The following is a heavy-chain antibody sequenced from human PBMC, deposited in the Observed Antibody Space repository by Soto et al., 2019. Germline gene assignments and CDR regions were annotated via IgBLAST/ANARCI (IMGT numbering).Heavy chain of an antibody. D-gene: IGHD1-26*01. V-gene: IGHV3-30*03. CDR3: ARYSGKYQGPIDY. Sequence: GGSLRLSCAASGFTFSHYVIHWVRQAPGKGLEWLAVISYDGSNKHYADSVKGRFTVSRDNSKNTLYLQMNSLRAEDTAVYFCARYSGKYQGPIDYWGQGTLVTVSS. CDR1: GFTFSHYV. CDR2: ISYDGSNK. J-gene: IGHJ4*02.